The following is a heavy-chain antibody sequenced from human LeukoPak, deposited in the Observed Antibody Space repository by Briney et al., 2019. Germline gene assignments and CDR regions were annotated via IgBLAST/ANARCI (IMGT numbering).Heavy chain of an antibody. Sequence: GGSLRLSCVASGFTLSSDWVHWVRQNAGKGLVWVSRINSDGSSTSYADSVKGRFTISRDNSKNTLYLQMNSLRAEDTAVYYCAKDSGYYDFWSGYFSYLDYWGQGTLVTVSS. CDR2: INSDGSST. V-gene: IGHV3-74*01. CDR1: GFTLSSDW. J-gene: IGHJ4*02. CDR3: AKDSGYYDFWSGYFSYLDY. D-gene: IGHD3-3*01.